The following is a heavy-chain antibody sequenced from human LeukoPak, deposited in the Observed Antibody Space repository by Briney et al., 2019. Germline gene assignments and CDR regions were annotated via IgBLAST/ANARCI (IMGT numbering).Heavy chain of an antibody. CDR1: GGSIGSGDYF. J-gene: IGHJ3*02. V-gene: IGHV4-30-2*01. Sequence: SETLSLTCTVSGGSIGSGDYFWSWIRQPPGKGLEWIGHIYRSGSTYYNPSLNSRVTISVDRSKNQFSLNLSSVTAADTAVYYCARYSSSGAFDIWGQGTMVTVSS. CDR2: IYRSGST. D-gene: IGHD6-6*01. CDR3: ARYSSSGAFDI.